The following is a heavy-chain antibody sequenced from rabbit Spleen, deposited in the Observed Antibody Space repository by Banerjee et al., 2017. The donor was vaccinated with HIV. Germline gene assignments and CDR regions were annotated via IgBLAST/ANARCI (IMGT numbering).Heavy chain of an antibody. J-gene: IGHJ3*01. V-gene: IGHV1S40*01. Sequence: QSLEESGGGLVQPGGSLKLSCKASGFTLNSYYMNWVRQAPGKGLEWIACINASTGKPVYATWASGRFTISRTSSTTVTLRMTSLTVADRATYFCARDLVGVIGWNFYLWGQGTLVTVS. CDR1: GFTLNSYY. D-gene: IGHD1-1*01. CDR2: INASTGKP. CDR3: ARDLVGVIGWNFYL.